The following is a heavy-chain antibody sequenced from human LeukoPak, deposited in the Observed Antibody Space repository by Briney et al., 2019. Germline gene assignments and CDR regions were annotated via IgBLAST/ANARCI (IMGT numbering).Heavy chain of an antibody. CDR2: ISGSGGST. Sequence: GGSLRLSCAASGFTFSSNAMSWVRQAPGKGLEWVSAISGSGGSTYYADSVKGRFTISRDKSKNTLYLQMNSLRAEDTAVYYCARRGGSPSNCFDYWGQGTLVTVSS. J-gene: IGHJ4*02. D-gene: IGHD1-26*01. CDR1: GFTFSSNA. V-gene: IGHV3-23*01. CDR3: ARRGGSPSNCFDY.